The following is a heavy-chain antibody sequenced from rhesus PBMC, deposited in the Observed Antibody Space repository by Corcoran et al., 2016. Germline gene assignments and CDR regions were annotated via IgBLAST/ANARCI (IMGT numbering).Heavy chain of an antibody. D-gene: IGHD2-27*01. CDR3: AKDFEVFTALDS. CDR2: IKSGGVSK. V-gene: IGHV3S5*01. J-gene: IGHJ4*01. Sequence: EVQLVETGGGLVQPGGSLKLSCAASGFTFSSYGMSWVRQAPGKGLEWVSAIKSGGVSKCYADSVNGRFTLSRDNSKNTLSLQMNSLRAEDTAVYYCAKDFEVFTALDSWGQGVLVTVSS. CDR1: GFTFSSYG.